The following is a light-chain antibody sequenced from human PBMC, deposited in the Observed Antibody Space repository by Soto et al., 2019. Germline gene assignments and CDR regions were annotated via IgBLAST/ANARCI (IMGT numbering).Light chain of an antibody. V-gene: IGKV3-20*01. CDR3: QQYGSSGT. J-gene: IGKJ1*01. CDR1: QTTSPKY. CDR2: GAS. Sequence: EIELRWSSSTLSLAPGESGVLSCGVSQTTSPKYVAWYQQRRGLAPRLLVYGASKRAAGIPDRFRGSGSGTDFTLTISRLEPEDFAVYYCQQYGSSGTSGQGTKLDIK.